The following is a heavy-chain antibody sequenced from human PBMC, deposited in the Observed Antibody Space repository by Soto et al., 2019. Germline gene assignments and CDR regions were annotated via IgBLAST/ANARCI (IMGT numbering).Heavy chain of an antibody. CDR1: GGTFNNYV. D-gene: IGHD2-2*01. Sequence: SVKVSCKASGGTFNNYVINWVRQAPGQGLEWMGGLIPIFGTASYAQKFQGRVTITADKSTTTAYMELNSLGSEDTAVYYCAGRCDSTSCLAHFDYWGQGTLVTVSS. V-gene: IGHV1-69*06. CDR2: LIPIFGTA. J-gene: IGHJ4*02. CDR3: AGRCDSTSCLAHFDY.